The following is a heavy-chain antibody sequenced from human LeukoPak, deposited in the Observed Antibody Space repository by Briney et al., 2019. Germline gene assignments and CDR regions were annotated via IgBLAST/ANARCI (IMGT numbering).Heavy chain of an antibody. CDR2: INAGNGNT. D-gene: IGHD3-9*01. CDR1: GYTFTSCA. V-gene: IGHV1-3*01. Sequence: ASVKVSCKASGYTFTSCAMHWVRQAPGQRLEWMGWINAGNGNTKYSQKFQGRVTITRDTSASTAYMELSSLRSEDTAVYYCASFGRMTYYDMDWGQGTLVTVSS. CDR3: ASFGRMTYYDMD. J-gene: IGHJ4*02.